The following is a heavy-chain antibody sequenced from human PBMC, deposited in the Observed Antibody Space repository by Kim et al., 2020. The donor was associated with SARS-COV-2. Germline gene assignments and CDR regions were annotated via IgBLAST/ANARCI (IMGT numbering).Heavy chain of an antibody. CDR3: AREVRVVRGVIVHYYGMDV. V-gene: IGHV3-53*01. CDR2: IYSGGST. Sequence: GGSLRLSCAASGFTVSSNYMSWVRQAPGKGLEWVSVIYSGGSTYYADSVKGRFTISRDNSKNTLYLQMNSLRAEDTAVYYCAREVRVVRGVIVHYYGMDVWGQGTTVTVSS. J-gene: IGHJ6*02. CDR1: GFTVSSNY. D-gene: IGHD3-10*01.